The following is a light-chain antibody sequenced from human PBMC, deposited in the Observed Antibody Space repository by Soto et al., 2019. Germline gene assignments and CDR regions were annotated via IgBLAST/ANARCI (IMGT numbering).Light chain of an antibody. CDR3: QQYNTWPRT. CDR1: QSVASN. V-gene: IGKV3-15*01. CDR2: GAS. J-gene: IGKJ1*01. Sequence: EIVMTQSPVTLSLSPGDTATLSCRASQSVASNLAWFQQKPGQPPRLLIYGASASATGIPARFSGSGSGTEFTHTISRLHSEDFAVYYCQQYNTWPRTFGQGTKVDIK.